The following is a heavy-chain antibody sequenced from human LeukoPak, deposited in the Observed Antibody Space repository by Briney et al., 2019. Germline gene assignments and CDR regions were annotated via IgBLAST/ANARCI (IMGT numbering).Heavy chain of an antibody. Sequence: PGGTLRLSCAASGFTFSNYGMSWVRQAPGKGLEWASTISVSGGSTYYADSVKGRFTISRDNSKNTLYLQMNSLRAKDTAVYYCATHDYGDRYYYYYMDVWGKGTTVTVSS. J-gene: IGHJ6*03. CDR2: ISVSGGST. D-gene: IGHD4-17*01. CDR1: GFTFSNYG. CDR3: ATHDYGDRYYYYYMDV. V-gene: IGHV3-23*01.